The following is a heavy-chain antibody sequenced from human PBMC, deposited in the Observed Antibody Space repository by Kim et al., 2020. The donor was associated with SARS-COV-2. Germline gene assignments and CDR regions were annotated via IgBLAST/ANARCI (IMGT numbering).Heavy chain of an antibody. CDR2: TYYRSKWYN. CDR1: GDSVSSNSAA. D-gene: IGHD3-9*01. Sequence: SQTLSLTCAISGDSVSSNSAAWIWIRQSPSRGLEWLGMTYYRSKWYNHYXVSMGSALTDKPXTSKNQVSLQLNSVTPXDTAVXYCARQTDKNHILTXNYYGLDVXXKGXXXTVX. CDR3: ARQTDKNHILTXNYYGLDV. J-gene: IGHJ6*04. V-gene: IGHV6-1*01.